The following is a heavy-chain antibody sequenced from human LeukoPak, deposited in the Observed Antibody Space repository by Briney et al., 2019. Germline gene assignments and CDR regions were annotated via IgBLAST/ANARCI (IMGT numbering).Heavy chain of an antibody. CDR3: AGNADDSSGPIKNWFDP. D-gene: IGHD3-22*01. J-gene: IGHJ5*02. CDR1: GFTVNSNY. CDR2: IYSGGST. V-gene: IGHV3-66*01. Sequence: GGSLKLSCVASGFTVNSNYMFWVRQAPGKGLEWVSVIYSGGSTYCADSVKGRFTISRDNSKNTLYLQMNSLRVEDTAVYYCAGNADDSSGPIKNWFDPWGQGTLVTVSS.